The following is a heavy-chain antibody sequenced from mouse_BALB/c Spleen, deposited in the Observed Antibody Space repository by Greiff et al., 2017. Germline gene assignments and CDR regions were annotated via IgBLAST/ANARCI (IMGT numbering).Heavy chain of an antibody. D-gene: IGHD2-3*01. CDR3: ARDSYDGYYGYAMDY. V-gene: IGHV1-9*01. CDR2: ILPGSGST. CDR1: GYTFSSYW. Sequence: VQRVESGAELMKPGASVKISCKATGYTFSSYWIEWVKQRPGHGLEWIGEILPGSGSTNYNEKFKGKATFTADTSSNTAYMQLSSLTSEDSAVYYCARDSYDGYYGYAMDYWGQGTSVTVSS. J-gene: IGHJ4*01.